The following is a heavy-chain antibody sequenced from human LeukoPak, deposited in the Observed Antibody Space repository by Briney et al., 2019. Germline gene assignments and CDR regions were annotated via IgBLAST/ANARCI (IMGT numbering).Heavy chain of an antibody. J-gene: IGHJ3*02. CDR2: IYPGDSDT. D-gene: IGHD5-18*01. Sequence: ESLKIFCKGSGYRFTNNCIGWVRQMPGKGLVWRGIIYPGDSDTRYSPPFQGQVTMSADKSISTAYLAWSSLGASDTAMYYCAIEGYSYTDGFDIWGQGTMVTVSS. V-gene: IGHV5-51*01. CDR1: GYRFTNNC. CDR3: AIEGYSYTDGFDI.